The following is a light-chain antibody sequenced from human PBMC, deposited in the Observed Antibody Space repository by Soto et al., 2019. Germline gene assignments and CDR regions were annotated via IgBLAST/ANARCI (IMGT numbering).Light chain of an antibody. CDR3: QQYERWPPLT. CDR1: QSGKSE. CDR2: GAS. J-gene: IGKJ4*01. Sequence: EIVMTQSPASLSVSPGERVTLSCRASQSGKSELAWYQQNSGQPPRLLIYGASTRATGIPARVSGSGSGTEFTLTINGLQSEDFAVYYCQQYERWPPLTFGGGTKVELK. V-gene: IGKV3-15*01.